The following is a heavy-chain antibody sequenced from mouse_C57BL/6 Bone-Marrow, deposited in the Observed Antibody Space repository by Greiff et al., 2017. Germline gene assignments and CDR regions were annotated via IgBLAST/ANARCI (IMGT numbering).Heavy chain of an antibody. CDR2: IHPSDSDT. Sequence: QVQLQQPGAELVKPGASVKVSCKASGYTFTSYWMHWVKPRPGQGLEWIGRIHPSDSDTNYNQKFKGKATLTVDKSSSTAYMQLSILTSEDSAVYCCAMIWFAYCGQGTLVTVSA. V-gene: IGHV1-74*01. CDR3: AMIWFAY. J-gene: IGHJ3*01. CDR1: GYTFTSYW.